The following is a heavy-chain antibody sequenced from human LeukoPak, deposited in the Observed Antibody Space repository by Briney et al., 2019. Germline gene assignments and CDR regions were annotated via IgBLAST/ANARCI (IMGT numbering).Heavy chain of an antibody. V-gene: IGHV3-23*01. J-gene: IGHJ6*02. CDR3: AKSTYGSGSYYEVPRYYYGMDV. CDR2: ISGSGGST. Sequence: GGSLRPSCAASGFTFSSYAMSWVRQAPGKGLEWVSAISGSGGSTYYADSVKGRFTISRDNSKNTLYLQMNSLRAEDTAVYYCAKSTYGSGSYYEVPRYYYGMDVWGQGTTVTVSS. D-gene: IGHD3-10*01. CDR1: GFTFSSYA.